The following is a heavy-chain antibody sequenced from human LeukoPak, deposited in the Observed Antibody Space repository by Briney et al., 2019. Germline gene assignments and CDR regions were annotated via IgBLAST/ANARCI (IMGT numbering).Heavy chain of an antibody. CDR2: IWYDGSNK. D-gene: IGHD5-24*01. CDR1: GFTFSSYG. CDR3: AKEDGYNPIYYYYGMDV. J-gene: IGHJ6*02. V-gene: IGHV3-30*02. Sequence: GGSLRLSCAASGFTFSSYGMHWVRQAPGKGLEWVAVIWYDGSNKYYADSVKGRFTISRDNSKNTLYLQMNSLRAEDTAVYYCAKEDGYNPIYYYYGMDVWGQGTTVTVSS.